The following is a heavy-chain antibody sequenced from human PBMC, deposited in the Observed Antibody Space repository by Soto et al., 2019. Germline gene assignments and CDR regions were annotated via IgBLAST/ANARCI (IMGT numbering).Heavy chain of an antibody. V-gene: IGHV3-23*01. J-gene: IGHJ6*02. Sequence: GGSLRLSCAASGFTFSSYAMSWVRQAPGKGLEWVSAISGSGGSTYYADSVKGRFTISRDNSKNTLYLQMNSLRAEDTAVYYCAKDKGYSSSPYYYYGMDVWGQGTTVTVS. D-gene: IGHD6-13*01. CDR1: GFTFSSYA. CDR3: AKDKGYSSSPYYYYGMDV. CDR2: ISGSGGST.